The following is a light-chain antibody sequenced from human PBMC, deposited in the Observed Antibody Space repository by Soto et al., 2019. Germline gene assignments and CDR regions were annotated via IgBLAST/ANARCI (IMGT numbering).Light chain of an antibody. CDR2: GAS. CDR1: QSVGSD. J-gene: IGKJ1*01. Sequence: EIVMTQSPATLSVSPGERVTLSCRASQSVGSDLAWYQQKPGQAPRLLIYGASTRATGIPARFSGSGSGTEFTLTISSLQSEDFAVYYCQQYNNWPRTFGQGTKVDI. V-gene: IGKV3-15*01. CDR3: QQYNNWPRT.